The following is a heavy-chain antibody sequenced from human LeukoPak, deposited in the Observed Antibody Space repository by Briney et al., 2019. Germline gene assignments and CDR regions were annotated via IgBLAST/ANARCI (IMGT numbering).Heavy chain of an antibody. J-gene: IGHJ4*02. CDR3: AKGDSYGYGY. CDR2: IKPDGSEK. Sequence: GGSLRLSCAASGFIFSTSWMNWVRQAPGTGQEWVASIKPDGSEKYSVDSVKGRFTISRDNAKNSLYLQMNSLRAEDTAVYYCAKGDSYGYGYWGQGTLVTVSS. D-gene: IGHD5-18*01. V-gene: IGHV3-7*01. CDR1: GFIFSTSW.